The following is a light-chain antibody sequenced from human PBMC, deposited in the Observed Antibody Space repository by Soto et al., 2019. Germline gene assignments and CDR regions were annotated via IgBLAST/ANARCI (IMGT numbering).Light chain of an antibody. CDR1: QSVRSSY. J-gene: IGKJ4*01. CDR3: QQYGSVPLT. Sequence: EIVLTQSPGTLSLSPGERATLSCRASQSVRSSYLAWYQQKPGQAPRLLIYGASSRATGIPDRFSGSGSGTDFTLTISRLEPEDFAMYYCQQYGSVPLTFGGGTKVEIK. V-gene: IGKV3-20*01. CDR2: GAS.